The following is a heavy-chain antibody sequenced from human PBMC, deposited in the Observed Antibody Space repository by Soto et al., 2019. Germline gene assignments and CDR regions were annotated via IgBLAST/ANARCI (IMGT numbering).Heavy chain of an antibody. D-gene: IGHD3-10*01. CDR2: TYYRSKWNN. J-gene: IGHJ6*02. CDR1: GDSVSSASGA. Sequence: PSQTLPITCALSGDSVSSASGAWIWIRQSPSRGLEWLGRTYYRSKWNNDYAVSVKSRITINPDTSKNQFSLQLDSVIPEDTAVYYCAEVTSFRGMDVWGQGTPVTVSS. CDR3: AEVTSFRGMDV. V-gene: IGHV6-1*01.